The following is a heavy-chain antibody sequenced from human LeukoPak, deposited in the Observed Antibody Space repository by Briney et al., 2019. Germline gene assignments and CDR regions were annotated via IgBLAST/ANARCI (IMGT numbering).Heavy chain of an antibody. CDR1: GYTFTSYY. CDR3: ARDPTITSRDNWFDP. D-gene: IGHD3-10*01. CDR2: INPSGGST. V-gene: IGHV1-46*01. Sequence: ASVKVSCKASGYTFTSYYMHWVRQAPGQGLEWMGIINPSGGSTSYAQKSQGRVTMTRDTSTSTVYMELSSLRSEDTAVYYCARDPTITSRDNWFDPWGQGTLVTVSS. J-gene: IGHJ5*02.